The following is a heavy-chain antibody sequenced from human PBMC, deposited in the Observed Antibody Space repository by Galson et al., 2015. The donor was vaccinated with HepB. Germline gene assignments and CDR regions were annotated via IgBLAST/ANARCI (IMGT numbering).Heavy chain of an antibody. V-gene: IGHV1-3*01. CDR2: ISAGNGDT. CDR3: ARNASTGGFDF. J-gene: IGHJ4*02. CDR1: GYTFTTYP. D-gene: IGHD1-14*01. Sequence: SVKVSCKASGYTFTTYPMHWVRRAPGQSLEWMGWISAGNGDTKYSQKFQGRVTITRDTSASTAYMELSNLRSEDTAVYYCARNASTGGFDFWGQGALVTVST.